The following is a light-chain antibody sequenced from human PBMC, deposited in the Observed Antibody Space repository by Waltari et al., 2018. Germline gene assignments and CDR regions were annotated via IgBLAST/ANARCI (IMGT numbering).Light chain of an antibody. CDR1: QSISRY. CDR3: QNHERLPAT. CDR2: GAS. Sequence: EVVLTQSPGTLSLSPGERATLFCRASQSISRYLVWYQQRPGQAPRLLIYGASISAAGIPDRFSGSGSGTDFTLSISRLEPEDFAVYYCQNHERLPATFGQGTRVEIK. J-gene: IGKJ1*01. V-gene: IGKV3-20*01.